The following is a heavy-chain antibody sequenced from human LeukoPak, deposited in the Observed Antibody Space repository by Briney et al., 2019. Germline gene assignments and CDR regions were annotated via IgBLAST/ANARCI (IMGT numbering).Heavy chain of an antibody. CDR2: IGWDDDK. CDR1: GFSLSTSGMC. D-gene: IGHD6-19*01. Sequence: ESGPALVKPTETLTLTCTFSGFSLSTSGMCVSWVRQPPGKALQWLARIGWDDDKYYSTSLETRLTISKDTSKNQVVLTMTKMDPVDTATYYCARMTAGYSSGWFAFDIWGQGTMVTVSS. CDR3: ARMTAGYSSGWFAFDI. V-gene: IGHV2-70*11. J-gene: IGHJ3*02.